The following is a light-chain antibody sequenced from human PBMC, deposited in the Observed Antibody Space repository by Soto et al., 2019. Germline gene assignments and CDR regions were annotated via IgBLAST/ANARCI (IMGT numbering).Light chain of an antibody. CDR3: QQYGRSPRT. Sequence: EIVMTQSPATLSVSPGQRVTLSCRASQSVSSYSAWYQQKPGQAPRLLIYGASTRAAGIPDRFGGSGSGADFTLTISRLEPEDFAVYYCQQYGRSPRTFGQGTKVDIK. V-gene: IGKV3-20*01. J-gene: IGKJ1*01. CDR2: GAS. CDR1: QSVSSY.